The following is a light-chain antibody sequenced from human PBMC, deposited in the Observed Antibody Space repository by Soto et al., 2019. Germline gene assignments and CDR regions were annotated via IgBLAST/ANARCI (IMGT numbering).Light chain of an antibody. V-gene: IGKV3-15*01. Sequence: EIMMTQSPATLSVSPGESATLSCKASQSVRNNLAWYQHKPGQAPRLLIYYASTRATGIPARFSGSGSGTEFTLTISNLQSEDFALYYCQQYNDWPPITFVQGTRLEIK. J-gene: IGKJ5*01. CDR1: QSVRNN. CDR2: YAS. CDR3: QQYNDWPPIT.